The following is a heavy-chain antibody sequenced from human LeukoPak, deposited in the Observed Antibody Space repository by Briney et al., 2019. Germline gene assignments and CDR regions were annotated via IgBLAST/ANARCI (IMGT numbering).Heavy chain of an antibody. CDR1: GFTFSSYS. D-gene: IGHD2-2*01. CDR3: ARDWGVVVPADTDYFDY. CDR2: ISSSSSYI. V-gene: IGHV3-21*01. Sequence: GGSPRLSCAASGFTFSSYSMNWVRQAPGKGLEWVSSISSSSSYIYYADSVKGRFTISRDNAKNSLYLQMNSLRAEDTAVYYCARDWGVVVPADTDYFDYWGQGTLVTVSS. J-gene: IGHJ4*02.